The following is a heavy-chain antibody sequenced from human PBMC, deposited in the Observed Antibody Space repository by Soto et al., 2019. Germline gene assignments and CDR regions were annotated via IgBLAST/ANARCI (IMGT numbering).Heavy chain of an antibody. V-gene: IGHV4-39*01. J-gene: IGHJ3*02. D-gene: IGHD3-16*01. CDR1: GGSISKSNYY. CDR2: IYYSGST. Sequence: PSETLSLTCTVSGGSISKSNYYWGWIRQPPGKGLEWIGSIYYSGSTSYNSSLKSRVTISVDTSKNQFSLRLSAVTAADTAVYYCASPTLGAFDIWGQGTVVTVSS. CDR3: ASPTLGAFDI.